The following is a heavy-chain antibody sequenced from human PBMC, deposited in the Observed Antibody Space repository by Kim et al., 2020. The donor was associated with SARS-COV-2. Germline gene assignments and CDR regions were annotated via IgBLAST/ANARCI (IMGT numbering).Heavy chain of an antibody. Sequence: SETLSLTCAVYGGSFSGYYWSWIRQPPGKGLEWIGEINHSGSTNYNPSLKSRVTISVDTSKNQFSLKLSSVTAADTAVYYCARGRLDYWGQGTLVTVSS. CDR3: ARGRLDY. V-gene: IGHV4-34*01. D-gene: IGHD2-21*02. J-gene: IGHJ4*02. CDR2: INHSGST. CDR1: GGSFSGYY.